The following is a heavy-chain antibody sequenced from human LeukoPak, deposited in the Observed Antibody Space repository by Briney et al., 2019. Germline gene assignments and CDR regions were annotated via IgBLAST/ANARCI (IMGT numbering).Heavy chain of an antibody. J-gene: IGHJ4*02. V-gene: IGHV1-18*01. Sequence: ASVKVSCRASGYTFTNYGISWVRQAPGQGLEWMGWISTYNGNTNYAQKLQDRVTMTTDTSTSTAYMELRSLRSDDTAVYYCTRSILGGSSSWYVYWGQGTLVTVSS. CDR1: GYTFTNYG. CDR2: ISTYNGNT. CDR3: TRSILGGSSSWYVY. D-gene: IGHD6-13*01.